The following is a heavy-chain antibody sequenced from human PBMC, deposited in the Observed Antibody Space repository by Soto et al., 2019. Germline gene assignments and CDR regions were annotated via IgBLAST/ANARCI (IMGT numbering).Heavy chain of an antibody. CDR2: ISWNSVSI. CDR1: GFNFNDYG. D-gene: IGHD3-10*01. V-gene: IGHV3-9*01. CDR3: AKDMENGYNPYYYYGMDV. Sequence: EVQLVESGGDLVQPGRSLRLSCAASGFNFNDYGMHWVRQAPGKGLEWVSSISWNSVSIGYADSVKGRFTISRDNAKNSLYLQMNSLRAEDTALYYWAKDMENGYNPYYYYGMDVWGQGTTVTVSS. J-gene: IGHJ6*02.